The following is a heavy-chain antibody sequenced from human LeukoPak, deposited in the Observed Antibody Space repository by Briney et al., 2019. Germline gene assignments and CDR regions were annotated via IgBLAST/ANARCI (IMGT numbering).Heavy chain of an antibody. CDR2: VSYDGSDK. CDR1: GFTFSYYA. CDR3: SRGATYYSGLASYYHSF. J-gene: IGHJ4*02. Sequence: GRSLRLSCAASGFTFSYYAMHWVRQAPGEGLEWVAVVSYDGSDKKYVDSVKGRFTISRDNSKNTLYLEMNSLRPDDTAVYYCSRGATYYSGLASYYHSFWGQGTRVTVSS. V-gene: IGHV3-30-3*01. D-gene: IGHD3-10*01.